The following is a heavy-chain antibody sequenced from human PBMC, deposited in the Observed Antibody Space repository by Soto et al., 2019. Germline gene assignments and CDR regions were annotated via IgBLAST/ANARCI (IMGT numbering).Heavy chain of an antibody. CDR1: GYTFTSYD. Sequence: QVQLVQSGAEVKKPGASVKVSCKASGYTFTSYDINWVRQATGQGLEWRGWMNPNSGNTGYAQKFQGRVTMTRNTSRVTAYLARCRLGSEDTAVYYWAKMAKAAWCYFDLWGRGALVTVSS. CDR2: MNPNSGNT. J-gene: IGHJ2*01. V-gene: IGHV1-8*01. D-gene: IGHD6-13*01. CDR3: AKMAKAAWCYFDL.